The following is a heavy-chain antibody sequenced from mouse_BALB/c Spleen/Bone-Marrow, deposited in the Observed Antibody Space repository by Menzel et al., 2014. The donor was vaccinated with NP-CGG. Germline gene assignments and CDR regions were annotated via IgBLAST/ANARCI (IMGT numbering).Heavy chain of an antibody. CDR1: GFTFSSYG. J-gene: IGHJ2*01. V-gene: IGHV5-6*01. D-gene: IGHD1-1*01. CDR3: ARPTTVVATGGSFDY. Sequence: EAKLVESGGDLVKPGGSLKLSCAASGFTFSSYGMSWVRQTPDKRLEWVATISSGGSYTYYPDSVKGRFTISRDNAKNTLYLQMSSLKSEDTAMYYCARPTTVVATGGSFDYWGQGTTLTVSS. CDR2: ISSGGSYT.